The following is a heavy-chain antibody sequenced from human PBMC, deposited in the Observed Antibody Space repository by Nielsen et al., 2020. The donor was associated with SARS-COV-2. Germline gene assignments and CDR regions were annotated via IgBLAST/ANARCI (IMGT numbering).Heavy chain of an antibody. Sequence: GESLKISCAASGFTFSNAWMSWVRQAPGKGLEWVGFIRSKAYGGTTEYAASVKGRFTISRDDSKSIAYLQMNSLKTEDTAVYYCTSLRITIFGVANPFDYWGQGTLVTVSS. CDR1: GFTFSNAW. V-gene: IGHV3-49*04. J-gene: IGHJ4*02. D-gene: IGHD3-3*01. CDR3: TSLRITIFGVANPFDY. CDR2: IRSKAYGGTT.